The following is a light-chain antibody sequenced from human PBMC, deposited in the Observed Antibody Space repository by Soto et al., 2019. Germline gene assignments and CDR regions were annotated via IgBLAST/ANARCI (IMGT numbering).Light chain of an antibody. CDR1: SSDIGASNF. J-gene: IGLJ1*01. CDR3: LSYKTDNTFV. CDR2: EAT. V-gene: IGLV2-14*01. Sequence: QSVLTQPASVSGSPGQSITVSCTGTSSDIGASNFVSWYQHLPGRAPKVIIYEATNRPSGVSDRFSGSKAGNTASLTISGLQADDEAEYFCLSYKTDNTFVFGTGTKV.